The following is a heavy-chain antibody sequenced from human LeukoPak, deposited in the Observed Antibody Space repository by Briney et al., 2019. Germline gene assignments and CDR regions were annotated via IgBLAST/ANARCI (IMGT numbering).Heavy chain of an antibody. D-gene: IGHD1-7*01. J-gene: IGHJ4*02. CDR3: AKASSSNWNYVYFDS. CDR1: GFTFSSYA. Sequence: GGSLRLSCAASGFTFSSYAMSWVRRAPRKGLEWVSAISVSDGSTYYADSVKGRFTISRDNSKNTLYLQINSLRAEDTAVYYCAKASSSNWNYVYFDSWGQGTLVTVSS. CDR2: ISVSDGST. V-gene: IGHV3-23*01.